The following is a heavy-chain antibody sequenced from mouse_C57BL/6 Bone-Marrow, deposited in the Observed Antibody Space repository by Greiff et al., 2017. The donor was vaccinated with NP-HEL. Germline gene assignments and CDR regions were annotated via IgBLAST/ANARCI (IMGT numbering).Heavy chain of an antibody. J-gene: IGHJ4*01. CDR1: GYTFTDYN. CDR3: ARKRIYYDYDEGYAMDY. CDR2: INPNNGGT. D-gene: IGHD2-4*01. Sequence: VHVKQSGPELVKPGASVKIPCKASGYTFTDYNMDWVKQSHGKSLEWIGDINPNNGGTIYNQKFKGKATLTVDKSSSTAYMELRSLTSEDTAVYYCARKRIYYDYDEGYAMDYWGQGTSVTVSS. V-gene: IGHV1-18*01.